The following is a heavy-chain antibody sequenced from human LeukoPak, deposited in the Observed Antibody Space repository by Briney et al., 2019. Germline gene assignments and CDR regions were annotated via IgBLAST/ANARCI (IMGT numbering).Heavy chain of an antibody. D-gene: IGHD1-1*01. J-gene: IGHJ5*02. CDR1: GYTFTSYD. V-gene: IGHV1-8*01. CDR2: MNPNSGNT. CDR3: ARWRTGPVTDGFDP. Sequence: ASVKVSCKASGYTFTSYDINWVRQATGQGLEWMGWMNPNSGNTGYAQKFQGRVTMTRNTSISTAYMELSSLRSEDTAVYYRARWRTGPVTDGFDPWGQGTLVTVSS.